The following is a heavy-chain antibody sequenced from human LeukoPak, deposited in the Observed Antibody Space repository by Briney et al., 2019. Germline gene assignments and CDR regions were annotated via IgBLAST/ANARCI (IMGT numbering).Heavy chain of an antibody. J-gene: IGHJ3*01. D-gene: IGHD3-22*01. V-gene: IGHV4-34*01. Sequence: SETLSLTCAVYGGSFSGYYWSWIRQPPGKGLEWIGEINHSGSTNYNPSLKSRVTISVDTSKNQFSLKLSSVTAADTAVYYCARETSVYYYDSSGSSWGQGTMVTVSS. CDR3: ARETSVYYYDSSGSS. CDR2: INHSGST. CDR1: GGSFSGYY.